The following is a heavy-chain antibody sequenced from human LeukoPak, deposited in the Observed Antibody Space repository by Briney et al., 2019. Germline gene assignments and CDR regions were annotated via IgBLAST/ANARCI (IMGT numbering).Heavy chain of an antibody. Sequence: PSETLSLTCTVSGGSISSSSYYWGWIRQPPGKGLEWIGSIYYSGSTYYNPSLKSRVTISVDTSKNQFSLKLSSVTAADTAVYYCAREDAAMVQFDYWGQGTLVTVSS. V-gene: IGHV4-39*07. CDR1: GGSISSSSYY. D-gene: IGHD5-18*01. J-gene: IGHJ4*02. CDR3: AREDAAMVQFDY. CDR2: IYYSGST.